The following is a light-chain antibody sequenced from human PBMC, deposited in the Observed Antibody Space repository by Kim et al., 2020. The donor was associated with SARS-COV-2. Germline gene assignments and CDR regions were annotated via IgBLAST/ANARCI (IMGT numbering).Light chain of an antibody. Sequence: SDWLAWYQQKPGKPPKLLIYKASRLEDGVPSRFSATESGTEFTLTINSLQPEDFATYYCQQYYSGSRAFGQGTKVDIK. CDR3: QQYYSGSRA. CDR2: KAS. V-gene: IGKV1-5*03. J-gene: IGKJ1*01. CDR1: SDW.